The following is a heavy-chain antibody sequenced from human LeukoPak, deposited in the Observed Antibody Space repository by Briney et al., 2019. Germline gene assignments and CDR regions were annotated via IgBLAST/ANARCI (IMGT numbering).Heavy chain of an antibody. J-gene: IGHJ5*02. D-gene: IGHD3-10*01. V-gene: IGHV4-39*07. CDR2: IYYSGST. Sequence: SETLSLTCTVSGGSISSSNNYWGWIRQPPGKGLEWIGSIYYSGSTYYNPSLKSRVTISVDTSKNQFSLKLSSVTAADTAVYYCARDLITMVRGAPNWFDPWGQGTLVTVSS. CDR1: GGSISSSNNY. CDR3: ARDLITMVRGAPNWFDP.